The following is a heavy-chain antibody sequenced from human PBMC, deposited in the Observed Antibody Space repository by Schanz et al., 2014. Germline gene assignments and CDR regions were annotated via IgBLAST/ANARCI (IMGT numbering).Heavy chain of an antibody. V-gene: IGHV3-23*04. Sequence: VQLVESGGGVVQPGGSLRLSCAASGFTFSIYGMSWVRQAPGKGLEWVSRMIGSGSSVFYADSVKGRVTISRDNSRNTLFLQMRNLRADDTAVYYCGRGFSRSYIDFWGQGTLITVSS. D-gene: IGHD3-10*01. CDR1: GFTFSIYG. CDR3: GRGFSRSYIDF. J-gene: IGHJ4*02. CDR2: MIGSGSSV.